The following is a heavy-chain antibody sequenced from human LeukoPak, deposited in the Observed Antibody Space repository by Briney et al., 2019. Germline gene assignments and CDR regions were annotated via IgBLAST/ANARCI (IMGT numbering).Heavy chain of an antibody. J-gene: IGHJ4*02. V-gene: IGHV1-18*01. CDR3: AKSERGHYGSGSPSAGY. Sequence: ASVKVSCKASGYTFTSYDINWVRQAPGQGLEWMGWISAYNGHTNYAQKVQGRVTVTTDTSTRTAFMELRSLTSDDTAVYYCAKSERGHYGSGSPSAGYWGQGTLVTVSS. CDR1: GYTFTSYD. D-gene: IGHD3-10*01. CDR2: ISAYNGHT.